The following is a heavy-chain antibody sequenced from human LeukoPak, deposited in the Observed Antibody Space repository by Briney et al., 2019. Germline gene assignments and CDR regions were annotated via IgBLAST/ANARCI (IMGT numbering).Heavy chain of an antibody. CDR3: ARRGPDRALDY. CDR1: GFSFSDYP. Sequence: GGSLRLSCGGSGFSFSDYPMDWVRQAPGKGPEWVARIRDKSNGYTTEYAASVRNRFIISRDDSKNSLYFQLNSLKSEDAAVYYCARRGPDRALDYWGQGTMVTVSS. J-gene: IGHJ4*02. V-gene: IGHV3-72*01. CDR2: IRDKSNGYTT. D-gene: IGHD1-26*01.